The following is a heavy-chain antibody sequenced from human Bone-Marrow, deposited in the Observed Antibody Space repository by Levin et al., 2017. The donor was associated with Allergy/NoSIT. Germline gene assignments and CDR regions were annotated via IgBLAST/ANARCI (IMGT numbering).Heavy chain of an antibody. CDR1: GFSFGNYW. Sequence: GGSLRLSCVGSGFSFGNYWMSWVRQAPGKGLEWVASIKQDGSDKYFVDSVKGRFIISRDNAKNSSYLQINSLKVEDTAVYYCARGAAAFDYWGQGTLVTVSS. CDR2: IKQDGSDK. CDR3: ARGAAAFDY. J-gene: IGHJ4*02. V-gene: IGHV3-7*01. D-gene: IGHD6-13*01.